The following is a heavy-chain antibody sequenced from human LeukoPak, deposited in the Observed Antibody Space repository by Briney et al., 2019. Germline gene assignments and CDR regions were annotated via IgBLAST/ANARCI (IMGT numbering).Heavy chain of an antibody. J-gene: IGHJ4*02. CDR2: ISAYNGNT. Sequence: ASVKVSCKASGYTFTSYGISWVRQAPGQGLEWMGWISAYNGNTNYAQKLQGRVTMTTDTSTSTAYMELRSLRSDDTAVYYCARYICSSTSCYTDFDYWGQGTLVTVSS. CDR3: ARYICSSTSCYTDFDY. D-gene: IGHD2-2*01. CDR1: GYTFTSYG. V-gene: IGHV1-18*01.